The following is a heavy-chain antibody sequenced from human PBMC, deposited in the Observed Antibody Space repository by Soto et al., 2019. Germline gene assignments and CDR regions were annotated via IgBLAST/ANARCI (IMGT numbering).Heavy chain of an antibody. J-gene: IGHJ4*02. Sequence: SETLSLTCSVSGGSINSHYWSWIRQHPGKGLEWIGYIYYSGSTYYNPSLKSRVTISVDTSKNQFSLKLSSVTAADTAVYYCARDNTAMAGFDYWGQGTLVTVSS. CDR2: IYYSGST. CDR3: ARDNTAMAGFDY. CDR1: GGSINSHY. V-gene: IGHV4-59*11. D-gene: IGHD5-18*01.